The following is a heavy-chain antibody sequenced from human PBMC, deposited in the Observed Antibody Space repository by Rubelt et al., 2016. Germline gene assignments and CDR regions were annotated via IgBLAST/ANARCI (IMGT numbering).Heavy chain of an antibody. CDR2: IRGSRGST. CDR3: ARSHPNGGMDV. V-gene: IGHV3-23*04. CDR1: GFTFSSYA. J-gene: IGHJ6*02. Sequence: EVQLVESGGGLVQPGGSLRLSCAASGFTFSSYAMSWVRQAPGKGLEWVSLIRGSRGSTSYAVSVKGRFTIARDNSKNALYLQMNSLRAEDTAVYYCARSHPNGGMDVWGQGTTVTVSS.